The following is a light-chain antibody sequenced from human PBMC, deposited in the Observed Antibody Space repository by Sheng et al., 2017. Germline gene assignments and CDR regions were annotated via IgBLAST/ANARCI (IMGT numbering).Light chain of an antibody. CDR2: DAS. Sequence: DIVLTQSPATLSLSPGARATLSCRASQSVRTYLAWYQQKPGQAPRLLIYDASNRATGIPARFSGSGSGTDFTFTISGLEPEDFAVYYCQQYDTSPPRTFGQGTEVEIK. CDR3: QQYDTSPPRT. CDR1: QSVRTY. J-gene: IGKJ1*01. V-gene: IGKV3-11*01.